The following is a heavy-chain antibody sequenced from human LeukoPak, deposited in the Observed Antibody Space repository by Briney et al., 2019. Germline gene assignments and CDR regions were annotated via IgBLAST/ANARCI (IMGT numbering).Heavy chain of an antibody. J-gene: IGHJ4*02. D-gene: IGHD3-16*02. CDR3: VGFGEESTYDYVWGSYRHSPDY. Sequence: PSETLSLTCTVSGGSISSSSYYWSWIRQPPGKGLEWIGSIYYGGSTYYNPSLKSRVTISVDTSKNQFSLKLSSVTAADTAVYYCVGFGEESTYDYVWGSYRHSPDYWGQGTLVTVSS. V-gene: IGHV4-39*01. CDR2: IYYGGST. CDR1: GGSISSSSYY.